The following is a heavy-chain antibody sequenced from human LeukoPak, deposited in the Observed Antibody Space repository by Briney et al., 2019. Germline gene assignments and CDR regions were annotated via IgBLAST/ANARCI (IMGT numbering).Heavy chain of an antibody. CDR1: GYTFTGYY. D-gene: IGHD3-10*01. V-gene: IGHV1-2*06. CDR3: ARDRGSGDVFDY. J-gene: IGHJ4*02. Sequence: ASVKVSCKASGYTFTGYYMHWVRQAPGQGLEWMGRINPNSGGTSYAQRVQGRVTLTRDTSITTAYMELTSLRSDDTAVYYCARDRGSGDVFDYWGQGTLVTVSS. CDR2: INPNSGGT.